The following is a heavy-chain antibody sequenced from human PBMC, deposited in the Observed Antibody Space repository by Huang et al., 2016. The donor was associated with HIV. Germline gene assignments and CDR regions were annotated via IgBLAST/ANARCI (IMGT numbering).Heavy chain of an antibody. J-gene: IGHJ4*02. CDR1: GGTFSNYA. V-gene: IGHV1-69*13. CDR3: ACVDDYTSGWHNYFHY. D-gene: IGHD6-19*01. Sequence: QVQLVQSGAEVKKPGSSVKVSCKASGGTFSNYAISWVRQAPGQGLEWMGGIIPTFGTANYAQKFQGRLTITADESTSTAYMELSSLRSEDTAVYYCACVDDYTSGWHNYFHYWGQGTLVTVSS. CDR2: IIPTFGTA.